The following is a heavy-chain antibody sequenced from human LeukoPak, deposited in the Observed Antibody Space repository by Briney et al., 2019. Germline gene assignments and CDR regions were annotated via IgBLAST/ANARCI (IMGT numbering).Heavy chain of an antibody. Sequence: TGGSLRLSCAASGFTFSNYDMHWVRQAPGKGLEWVAVIWYDGINNYYADSVKGRFSISRDNSKNALYPQMNSLSAEDTAVYFCARDYSRNSFDYWGQGTLVTVSS. CDR2: IWYDGINN. V-gene: IGHV3-33*01. D-gene: IGHD6-13*01. CDR1: GFTFSNYD. J-gene: IGHJ4*02. CDR3: ARDYSRNSFDY.